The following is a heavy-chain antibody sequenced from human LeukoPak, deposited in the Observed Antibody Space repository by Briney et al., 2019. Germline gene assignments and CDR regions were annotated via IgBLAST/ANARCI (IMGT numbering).Heavy chain of an antibody. CDR1: GFTFSSHW. CDR3: ASKGGYDHH. CDR2: VNQDGGAK. J-gene: IGHJ4*02. Sequence: GGSLRLSCVTSGFTFSSHWMFWVRQAPGKGLEWVANVNQDGGAKFYVDTVKGRFTISRDNAKNSLYLQMTSLRVEDTAVYFCASKGGYDHHWGQGTLVTVSS. V-gene: IGHV3-7*01. D-gene: IGHD5-12*01.